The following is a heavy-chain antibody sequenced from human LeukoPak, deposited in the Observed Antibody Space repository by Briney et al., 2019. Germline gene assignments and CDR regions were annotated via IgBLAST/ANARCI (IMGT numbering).Heavy chain of an antibody. J-gene: IGHJ5*02. V-gene: IGHV3-7*01. CDR2: IKQDGSEK. CDR3: ARDRYDNSGYDWFDP. D-gene: IGHD3-22*01. Sequence: PGGSLRLSYAASGFTFSTYWMTWVRQAPGKGLEWVANIKQDGSEKYYVDSVKGRFTISRDNAKNSLYLQMNSLRAEDTAVYYCARDRYDNSGYDWFDPWGQGTLVTVSS. CDR1: GFTFSTYW.